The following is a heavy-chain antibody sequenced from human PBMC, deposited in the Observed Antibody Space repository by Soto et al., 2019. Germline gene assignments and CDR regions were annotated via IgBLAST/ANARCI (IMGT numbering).Heavy chain of an antibody. CDR3: ARVDAVAGPCYYYYGMDV. Sequence: QVQLVQSGAEVKKPGSSVKVSCNASGGTFRSYAISWVRQAPGQGVEWKGGIIPIYGTATYAQKVQGRVTIPANKSTSTAEMELSSQIAEDTAVYYGARVDAVAGPCYYYYGMDVWGQGTTVTVSS. J-gene: IGHJ6*02. CDR1: GGTFRSYA. CDR2: IIPIYGTA. V-gene: IGHV1-69*06. D-gene: IGHD6-19*01.